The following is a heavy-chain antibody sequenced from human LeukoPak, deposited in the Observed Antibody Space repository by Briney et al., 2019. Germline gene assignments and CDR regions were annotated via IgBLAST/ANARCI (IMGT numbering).Heavy chain of an antibody. Sequence: GASVKVSCKASGYSFADYYMHWVRQAPGQGLEWMGWIIPIFGTANYAQKFQGRVTITADKSTSTAYMELSSLRSEDTAVYYCSIETTVTTGYWGQGTLVTVSS. V-gene: IGHV1-69*06. CDR2: IIPIFGTA. CDR3: SIETTVTTGY. CDR1: GYSFADYY. J-gene: IGHJ4*02. D-gene: IGHD4-17*01.